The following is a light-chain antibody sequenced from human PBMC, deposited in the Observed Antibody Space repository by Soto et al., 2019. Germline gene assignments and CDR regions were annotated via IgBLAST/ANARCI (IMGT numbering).Light chain of an antibody. CDR2: GAS. CDR3: QQYYKWPLT. CDR1: QNIYSN. Sequence: EIVMTQSPVTLSVSPGDRATLSCMASQNIYSNLAWYQQKPGQAPRLLIYGASTRATGIPARFSGSGSGTEFTLTISSLQSEDFAVYYCQQYYKWPLTFGGGTKVEIK. J-gene: IGKJ4*01. V-gene: IGKV3-15*01.